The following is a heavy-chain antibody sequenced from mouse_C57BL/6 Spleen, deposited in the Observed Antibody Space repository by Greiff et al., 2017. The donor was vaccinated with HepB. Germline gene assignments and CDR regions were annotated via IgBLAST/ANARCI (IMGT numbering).Heavy chain of an antibody. Sequence: QVQLQQPGAELVRPGSSVKLSCKASGYTFTSYWMDWVKQRPGQGLEWIGNIYPSDSETHYNQKFKDKATLTVDKSSSTAYMQLSSLTSEDSAVYYWARRKVYYDYHGAMGCWGQGTSVTVAS. CDR1: GYTFTSYW. V-gene: IGHV1-61*01. CDR2: IYPSDSET. J-gene: IGHJ4*01. CDR3: ARRKVYYDYHGAMGC. D-gene: IGHD2-4*01.